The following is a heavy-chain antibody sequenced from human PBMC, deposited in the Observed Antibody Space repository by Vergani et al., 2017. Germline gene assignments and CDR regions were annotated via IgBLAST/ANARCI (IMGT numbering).Heavy chain of an antibody. CDR3: ASSRGIQPQILFDY. CDR2: FDPEDGET. D-gene: IGHD3-10*01. J-gene: IGHJ4*02. CDR1: GYTLTELS. V-gene: IGHV1-24*01. Sequence: QVQLVQSGAEVKKPGASVKVSCKVSGYTLTELSMHWVRQAPGKGLEWMGGFDPEDGETIYAQKFQGRVTITADKSTSTAYMELSSLRSEDTAVYYCASSRGIQPQILFDYWGQGTLVTVSS.